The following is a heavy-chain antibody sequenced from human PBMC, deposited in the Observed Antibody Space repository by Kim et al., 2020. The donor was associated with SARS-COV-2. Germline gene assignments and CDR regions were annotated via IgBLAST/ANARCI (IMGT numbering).Heavy chain of an antibody. D-gene: IGHD2-2*01. CDR1: GGTFSSYA. J-gene: IGHJ2*01. CDR3: ARAHEGTDIVVVPAATDWYFDL. Sequence: SVKVSCKASGGTFSSYAISWVRQAPGQGLEWMGRIIPILGIANYAQKFQGRVTITADKSTSTAYMELSSLRSEDTAVYYCARAHEGTDIVVVPAATDWYFDLWGRGTLVTVSS. CDR2: IIPILGIA. V-gene: IGHV1-69*04.